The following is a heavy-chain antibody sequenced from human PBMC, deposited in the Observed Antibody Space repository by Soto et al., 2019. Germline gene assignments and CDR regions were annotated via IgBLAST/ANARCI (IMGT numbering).Heavy chain of an antibody. D-gene: IGHD1-7*01. CDR1: GGSISSGNYY. CDR3: ATMGTPATGLYYFDY. CDR2: ISYGGST. Sequence: QVQLQESGPGLVKPSQTLSLTCTVSGGSISSGNYYWSWIRQPPGKVLEWIGFISYGGSTYYSASLKSRFTLSVDTSKNQFSLNLSFVTAADTAVYYCATMGTPATGLYYFDYWGQGTLVTVSS. V-gene: IGHV4-30-4*01. J-gene: IGHJ4*02.